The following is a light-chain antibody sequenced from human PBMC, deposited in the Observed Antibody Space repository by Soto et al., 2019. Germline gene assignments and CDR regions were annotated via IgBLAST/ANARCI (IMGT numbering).Light chain of an antibody. CDR1: SGHSSYI. CDR3: ETWDSNTHV. Sequence: VLTQSSSASASLGSSVKLTCTLSSGHSSYIIAWHQQQPGKAPRFLMKLEGSGSYNKGSGVPDRFSGSSSGADRYLTISNLQSEDEADYYCETWDSNTHVFGTGTKVTVL. V-gene: IGLV4-60*03. J-gene: IGLJ1*01. CDR2: LEGSGSY.